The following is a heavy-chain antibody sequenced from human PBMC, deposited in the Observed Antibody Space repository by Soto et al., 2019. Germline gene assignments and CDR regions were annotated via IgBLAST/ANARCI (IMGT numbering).Heavy chain of an antibody. CDR3: AKDRYSSGWSAGGSAFDI. Sequence: PGGSLRLSCAASGFTFSSYGMHWVRQAPGKGLEWVAVISYDGSNKDYADSVKGRFTISRDNSKNTLYLQMNSLRAEDTAVYYCAKDRYSSGWSAGGSAFDIWGQGTMVTVSS. D-gene: IGHD6-19*01. J-gene: IGHJ3*02. CDR1: GFTFSSYG. V-gene: IGHV3-30*18. CDR2: ISYDGSNK.